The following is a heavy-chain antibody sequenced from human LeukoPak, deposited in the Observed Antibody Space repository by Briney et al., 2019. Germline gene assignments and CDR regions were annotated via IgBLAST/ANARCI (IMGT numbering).Heavy chain of an antibody. CDR1: GGSFSGYY. D-gene: IGHD3-22*01. CDR3: ARNSRDYYDSSGCYYHDAFDI. CDR2: INHSGST. J-gene: IGHJ3*02. V-gene: IGHV4-34*01. Sequence: SETLSLTCAVYGGSFSGYYWSWIRQPPGKGLEWIGEINHSGSTNYNPSLKSRVTISVDTSKNQFSLKLSSVTAADTAVYYCARNSRDYYDSSGCYYHDAFDIWGQGTMVTVSS.